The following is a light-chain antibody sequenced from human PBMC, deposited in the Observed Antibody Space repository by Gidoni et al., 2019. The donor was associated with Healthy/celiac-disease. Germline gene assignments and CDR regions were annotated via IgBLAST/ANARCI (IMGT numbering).Light chain of an antibody. Sequence: DIQMTQSPPSLSASVGDRVTITCRASQSISSYLNWYQQKPGKAPKLLIYAASSLQSGVPSRFSGSESGTDFTLTISSLQPKDFATYYCQQSYSTPRTFGGGTKVEIK. CDR2: AAS. CDR1: QSISSY. J-gene: IGKJ4*01. CDR3: QQSYSTPRT. V-gene: IGKV1-39*01.